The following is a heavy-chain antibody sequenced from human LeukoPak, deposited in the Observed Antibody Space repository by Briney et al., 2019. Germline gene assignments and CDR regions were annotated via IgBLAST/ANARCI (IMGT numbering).Heavy chain of an antibody. CDR3: ARVGDEGCIVN. V-gene: IGHV1-46*01. CDR2: INPSGGST. J-gene: IGHJ4*02. CDR1: GYTFTSYY. Sequence: ASVTVSFMASGYTFTSYYMHWVRQAPGQGLEWMGIINPSGGSTSYAQKFQGRVTMTRDTSTSTVYMELSSLRSEDTAVYYCARVGDEGCIVNWGQGTLVTVSS. D-gene: IGHD3-10*01.